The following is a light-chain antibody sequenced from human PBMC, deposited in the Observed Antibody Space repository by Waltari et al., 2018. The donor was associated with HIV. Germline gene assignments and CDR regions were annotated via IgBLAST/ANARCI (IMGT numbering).Light chain of an antibody. CDR3: QQRSNWPPT. CDR2: DTS. V-gene: IGKV3-11*01. J-gene: IGKJ4*01. CDR1: QSVDDY. Sequence: ENVLTQSPATLFLSPGERATLSCRASQSVDDYLAWYQQKPGQAPRLLIYDTSHRVTGIPARFSGSGSGTDFTLTISSLEPEDFAVYYCQQRSNWPPTFGGGTKVEI.